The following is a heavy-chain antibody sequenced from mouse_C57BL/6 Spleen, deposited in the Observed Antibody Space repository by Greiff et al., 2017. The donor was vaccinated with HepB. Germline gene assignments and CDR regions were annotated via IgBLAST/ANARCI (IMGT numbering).Heavy chain of an antibody. D-gene: IGHD1-1*02. J-gene: IGHJ4*01. Sequence: EVKQVESGGGLVKPGGSLKLSCAASGFTFSDYGMHWVRQAPEKGLEWVAYISSGSSTIYYADTVKGRFTISRDNAKNTLFLQMTSLRSEDTAMYYCARPGYGGYAMDYWGQGTSVTVSS. CDR1: GFTFSDYG. V-gene: IGHV5-17*01. CDR2: ISSGSSTI. CDR3: ARPGYGGYAMDY.